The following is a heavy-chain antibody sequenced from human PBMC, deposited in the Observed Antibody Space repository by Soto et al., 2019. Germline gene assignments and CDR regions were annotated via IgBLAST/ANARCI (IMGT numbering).Heavy chain of an antibody. CDR1: GYSFTSYW. V-gene: IGHV5-10-1*03. CDR2: IDPSDSYT. CDR3: ARGGSGGSRYGMDWFDP. J-gene: IGHJ5*02. Sequence: EVQLVQSGAEVKKPGESLRISCKGSGYSFTSYWISWVRQMPGKGLEWMGRIDPSDSYTNYSPSFQGHVTISADKSISTAYLQWSSLKASDTAMYYCARGGSGGSRYGMDWFDPWGQGTLVTVSS. D-gene: IGHD2-15*01.